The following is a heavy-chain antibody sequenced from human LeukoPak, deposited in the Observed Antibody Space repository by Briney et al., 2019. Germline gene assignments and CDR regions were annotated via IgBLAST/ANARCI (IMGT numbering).Heavy chain of an antibody. CDR3: ARDFLGTHGITMTNWYYYYGMDV. J-gene: IGHJ6*02. D-gene: IGHD3-22*01. Sequence: PGGSLRLSCAASGFIISDTYMNWLRQAPGKGLEGVSYISSSGIAKNYADSVKGRFTISRDNAKNSLYLQMNSLRDEDTAVYYCARDFLGTHGITMTNWYYYYGMDVWGQGTTVTVSS. V-gene: IGHV3-11*04. CDR2: ISSSGIAK. CDR1: GFIISDTY.